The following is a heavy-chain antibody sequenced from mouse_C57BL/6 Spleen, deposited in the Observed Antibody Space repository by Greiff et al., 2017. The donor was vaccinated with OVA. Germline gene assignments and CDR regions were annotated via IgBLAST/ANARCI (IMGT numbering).Heavy chain of an antibody. J-gene: IGHJ3*01. Sequence: QVQLKESGPELVKPGASVKISCKASGYAFSSSWMNWVKQRPGKGLEWIGRIYPGDGDTNYNGKFKGKATLTADKSSSTAYMQLSSLTSEDSAVYFCAREGGFRFAYWGQGTLVTVSA. CDR1: GYAFSSSW. CDR2: IYPGDGDT. V-gene: IGHV1-82*01. CDR3: AREGGFRFAY.